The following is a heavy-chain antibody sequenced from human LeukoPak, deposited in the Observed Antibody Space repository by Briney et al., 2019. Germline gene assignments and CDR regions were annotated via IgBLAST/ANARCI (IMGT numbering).Heavy chain of an antibody. CDR1: GGSISSGYY. J-gene: IGHJ5*02. CDR2: IYHSGST. D-gene: IGHD3-3*01. V-gene: IGHV4-38-2*02. CDR3: ARTHSITIFGVVIMDNWFDP. Sequence: SETLSLTCTVSGGSISSGYYWGWIRQPPGKGLEWIGSIYHSGSTYYNPSLKSRVTISVDTSKNQFSLKLSSVTAADTAVYYCARTHSITIFGVVIMDNWFDPWGQGTLVTVSS.